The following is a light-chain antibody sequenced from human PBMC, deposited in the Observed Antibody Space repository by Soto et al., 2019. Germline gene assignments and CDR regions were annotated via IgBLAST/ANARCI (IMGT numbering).Light chain of an antibody. CDR3: SSYTSRATRV. CDR1: SSDIGGYNY. J-gene: IGLJ1*01. V-gene: IGLV2-14*01. CDR2: EVN. Sequence: QSALTQPASVSGSPGQSITISCTGTSSDIGGYNYVSWYQQYPGKAPKLMIYEVNNRPSGVSNRFSGSKSGNTASLTISGLQAEDEADYYCSSYTSRATRVFGTGTKVTVL.